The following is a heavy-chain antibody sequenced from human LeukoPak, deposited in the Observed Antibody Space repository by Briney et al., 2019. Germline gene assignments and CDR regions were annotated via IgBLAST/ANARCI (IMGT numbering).Heavy chain of an antibody. Sequence: SETLSLTCTVSGGSISSYYWSWIRQPPGKGLEWIGYIYYSGSTNYNPSLKSQVTISVDTSKNQFSLKLSSVTAADTAVYYCARETYLWDLSAFDIWGQGTMVTVSS. CDR1: GGSISSYY. V-gene: IGHV4-59*01. CDR2: IYYSGST. CDR3: ARETYLWDLSAFDI. D-gene: IGHD1-26*01. J-gene: IGHJ3*02.